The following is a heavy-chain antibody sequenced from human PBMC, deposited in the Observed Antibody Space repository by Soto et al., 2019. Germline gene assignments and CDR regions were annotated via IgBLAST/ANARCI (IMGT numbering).Heavy chain of an antibody. CDR3: ASPLGRDGYNRVSKPKPYHYYGKDV. J-gene: IGHJ6*02. V-gene: IGHV1-3*01. CDR1: GYTFTRYA. CDR2: INAGNGNT. D-gene: IGHD5-12*01. Sequence: QVQLVQSGAEVKKPGASVKVSCKASGYTFTRYAMHWVRQAPGQRLEWMGWINAGNGNTKYSQKFQGRVTITRDTSASTAYMELSSLRSEDTAVYYCASPLGRDGYNRVSKPKPYHYYGKDVWGQGTTVTVSS.